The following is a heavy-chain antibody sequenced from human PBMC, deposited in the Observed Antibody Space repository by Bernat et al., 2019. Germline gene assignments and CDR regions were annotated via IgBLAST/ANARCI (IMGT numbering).Heavy chain of an antibody. D-gene: IGHD5-12*01. CDR1: YTFSDYA. J-gene: IGHJ4*02. Sequence: YTFSDYAMNWVRQAPGQGLEWMGWITTKTAKPTYAQGFTGQFVFSLDVSVSTAYLQINSLKADDTAVFYCARHWRRNSGFRGTDPTDYWGKG. CDR2: ITTKTAKP. V-gene: IGHV7-4-1*02. CDR3: ARHWRRNSGFRGTDPTDY.